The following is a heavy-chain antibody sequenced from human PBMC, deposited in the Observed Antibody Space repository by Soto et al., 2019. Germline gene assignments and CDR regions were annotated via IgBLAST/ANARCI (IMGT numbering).Heavy chain of an antibody. CDR1: GGRLTSYW. J-gene: IGHJ3*02. D-gene: IGHD1-1*01. V-gene: IGHV5-51*01. CDR3: ARRGADNWNHQSFDI. Sequence: SQTSSDKGSGGRLTSYWCGSERQKNGKGLEWMGIIYPGDSDTRYSPSFQGQVTISADKSISTAYLQWSSLKASDTAMYYCARRGADNWNHQSFDIGGPATMVTVS. CDR2: IYPGDSDT.